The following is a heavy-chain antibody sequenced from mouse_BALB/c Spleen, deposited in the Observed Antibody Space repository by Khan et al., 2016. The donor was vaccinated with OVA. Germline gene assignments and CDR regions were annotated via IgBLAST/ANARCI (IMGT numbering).Heavy chain of an antibody. CDR1: GYTFTSYT. CDR2: INPSIGYT. J-gene: IGHJ3*01. CDR3: VRDGAYHRNDGWFAY. Sequence: QVQLQQSGAELARPGASVKMSCKASGYTFTSYTIHWIKKRPGQGLEWIGYINPSIGYTNYNQKFKDKATLTTNKSSTTAYLQLGRLSPDASHVYNCVRDGAYHRNDGWFAYWGQGTLVTVSA. V-gene: IGHV1-4*01. D-gene: IGHD2-14*01.